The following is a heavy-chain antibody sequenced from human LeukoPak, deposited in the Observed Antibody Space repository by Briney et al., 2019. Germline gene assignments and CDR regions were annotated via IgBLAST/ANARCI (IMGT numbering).Heavy chain of an antibody. D-gene: IGHD6-13*01. V-gene: IGHV1-46*01. Sequence: ASVKVSCKASGYTFTSYYMHWVRQAPGQGLEWMGIINPSGGSTSYAQKFQGRVTMTRDTSTSTVYMELSSLRSEDTAVYYCARDWTLSISWYKPFGSGLGYWGQGTLVTVSS. CDR1: GYTFTSYY. CDR3: ARDWTLSISWYKPFGSGLGY. CDR2: INPSGGST. J-gene: IGHJ4*02.